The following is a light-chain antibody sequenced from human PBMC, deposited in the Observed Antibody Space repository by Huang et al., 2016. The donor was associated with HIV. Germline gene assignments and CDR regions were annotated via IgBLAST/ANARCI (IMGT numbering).Light chain of an antibody. J-gene: IGKJ1*01. CDR1: QDIGNF. V-gene: IGKV1-27*01. Sequence: DIQMTQSPSSLSASPGVRVTLSCRANQDIGNFLAWYQHKSGGVPRLLIYGASTLQSGVPSRFRGRGSGTDFTLTITSFQPDDVATYYCQRYDSAPRAFGQGTKVEI. CDR2: GAS. CDR3: QRYDSAPRA.